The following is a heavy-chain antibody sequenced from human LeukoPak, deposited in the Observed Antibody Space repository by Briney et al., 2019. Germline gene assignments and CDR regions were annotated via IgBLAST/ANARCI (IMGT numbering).Heavy chain of an antibody. Sequence: GGSLRLSCAASGFTFSSYSMNWVRQAPGKGLEWVANIKQDGSEKYYVDSVKGRFTISRDNAKNSLYLQMNSLRAEDTAVYYCARGIAVAGTDYWGQGTLVTVSS. CDR3: ARGIAVAGTDY. V-gene: IGHV3-7*01. CDR2: IKQDGSEK. D-gene: IGHD6-19*01. CDR1: GFTFSSYS. J-gene: IGHJ4*02.